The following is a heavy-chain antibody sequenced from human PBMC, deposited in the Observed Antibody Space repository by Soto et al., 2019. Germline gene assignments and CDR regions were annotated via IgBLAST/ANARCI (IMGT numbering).Heavy chain of an antibody. J-gene: IGHJ4*02. CDR3: AKDLRIAVAGTDYFDS. CDR1: GFTFSSYA. V-gene: IGHV3-30*04. Sequence: GGSLRLSCAASGFTFSSYAMHWVRQAPGKGLEWVAVISYDVTNKYYADSVKGRFTISRDNSKNTLYLQMNSLRAEDTAVYYCAKDLRIAVAGTDYFDSWGQGTLVTVSS. D-gene: IGHD6-19*01. CDR2: ISYDVTNK.